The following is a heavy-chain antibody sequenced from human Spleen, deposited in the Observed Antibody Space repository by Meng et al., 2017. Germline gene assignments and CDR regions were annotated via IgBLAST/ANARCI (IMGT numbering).Heavy chain of an antibody. Sequence: QVHLVQSGAEVKNPGASVWVSCKASHYTSATYGISWFRQAPGQGLEWVGWFVSNADTYPAQKFQGRVTMTRDTHTSTDFLELRSLRFDDTAIYYCARGTPGRSYSDYWGQGTLVTVSS. CDR2: FVSNADT. CDR3: ARGTPGRSYSDY. V-gene: IGHV1-18*01. CDR1: HYTSATYG. J-gene: IGHJ4*02. D-gene: IGHD3-10*01.